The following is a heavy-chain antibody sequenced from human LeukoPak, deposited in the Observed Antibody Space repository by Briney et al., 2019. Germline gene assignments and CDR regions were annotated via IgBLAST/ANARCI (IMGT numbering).Heavy chain of an antibody. D-gene: IGHD3-10*01. CDR1: ESTFNNYA. CDR2: ITGSGGDT. J-gene: IGHJ4*02. V-gene: IGHV3-23*01. CDR3: AKGSRASRPYYFDF. Sequence: PGGSLRLSCAASESTFNNYAMSWVRQAPGKGLEWVSAITGSGGDTYHADSVKGRFTIARDNSKNTMYLQMNSLRAEDMAVYYCAKGSRASRPYYFDFWGQGTLVTVSS.